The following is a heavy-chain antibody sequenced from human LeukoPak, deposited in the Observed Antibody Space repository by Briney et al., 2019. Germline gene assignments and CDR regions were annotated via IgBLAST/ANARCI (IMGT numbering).Heavy chain of an antibody. V-gene: IGHV3-53*01. CDR3: ARGNGPDAFDI. CDR1: GFTVSSNY. D-gene: IGHD2-8*01. CDR2: IYSGGST. Sequence: AGGSLRLSCAASGFTVSSNYMSWVCQAPGKGLEWVSVIYSGGSTYYADSVKGRFTISRDNSKNTLYLQMNSLRAEDTAVYYCARGNGPDAFDIWGQGTMVTVSS. J-gene: IGHJ3*02.